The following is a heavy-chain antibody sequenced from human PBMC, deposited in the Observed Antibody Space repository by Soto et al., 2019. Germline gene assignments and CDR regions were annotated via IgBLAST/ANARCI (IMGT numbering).Heavy chain of an antibody. CDR2: IYPGDSDT. V-gene: IGHV5-51*01. D-gene: IGHD3-3*01. J-gene: IGHJ6*03. CDR3: ARQSASSKSFWTDSYYYMDV. CDR1: GYSFTSFW. Sequence: PGESLKISCKGSGYSFTSFWIAWVRQMPGKGLEWMGIIYPGDSDTKYSPSFQGQVTISADKSISTAYLQWSSLKASDSAMYYCARQSASSKSFWTDSYYYMDVWGKGTTVTVSS.